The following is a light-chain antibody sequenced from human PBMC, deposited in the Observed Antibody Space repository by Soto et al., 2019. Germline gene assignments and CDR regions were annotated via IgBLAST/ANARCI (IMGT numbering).Light chain of an antibody. CDR2: SNN. J-gene: IGLJ1*01. CDR1: SSNIGSNT. Sequence: QSVLTQPPSASGTPGQRVTICCSGSSSNIGSNTVNWYQQLPGTAPKLLIYSNNQRPSGVPDRFSGSKSGTSASLAISGLQSEDEADYYCAAWDDSLTGYVFGTGTKVTVL. CDR3: AAWDDSLTGYV. V-gene: IGLV1-44*01.